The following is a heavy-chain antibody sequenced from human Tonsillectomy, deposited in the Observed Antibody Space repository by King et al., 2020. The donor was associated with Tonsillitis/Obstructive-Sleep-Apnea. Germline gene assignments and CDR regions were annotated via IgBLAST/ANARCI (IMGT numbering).Heavy chain of an antibody. CDR1: GGSFSGYY. CDR3: ARGSGFWSGLYYYMDV. Sequence: VPLQPWGAGLLKPSETLSLTCDVYGGSFSGYYWSWIRQPPGKGLEWIGEINHSGSTNYNPSLKSRVTISVDTSKNQFSLKLRSVTAADTAVYYCARGSGFWSGLYYYMDVWGKGTTVTVSS. D-gene: IGHD3-3*01. CDR2: INHSGST. V-gene: IGHV4-34*01. J-gene: IGHJ6*03.